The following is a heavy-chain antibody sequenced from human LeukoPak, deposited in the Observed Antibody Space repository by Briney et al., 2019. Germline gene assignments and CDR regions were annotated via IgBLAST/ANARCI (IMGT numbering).Heavy chain of an antibody. D-gene: IGHD1-26*01. V-gene: IGHV4-34*01. CDR2: INHSGST. J-gene: IGHJ4*02. CDR1: GGSFSGYY. CDR3: ARERTGIVGSYFDY. Sequence: SETLSLTCAVYGGSFSGYYWSWIRQPPGKGLEWIGEINHSGSTNYNPSLKSRVTISVDTSKNQFSLKLSSVTAADTAVYYCARERTGIVGSYFDYWGQGTLVTVSS.